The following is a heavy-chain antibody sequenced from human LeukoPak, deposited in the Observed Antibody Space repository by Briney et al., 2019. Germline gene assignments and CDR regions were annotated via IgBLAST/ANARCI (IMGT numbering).Heavy chain of an antibody. CDR1: GFTFSSYG. CDR3: AKDGEYLYCSSTSCYDPQTPFDY. J-gene: IGHJ4*02. Sequence: GGSLRLSCAASGFTFSSYGMHWVRQAPGKGLEGVGFIRYDGSNKYYADSVKGRFTISRDNSKNTLYLQMNSLRAEDTAVYYCAKDGEYLYCSSTSCYDPQTPFDYWGQGTLVTVSS. D-gene: IGHD2-2*01. CDR2: IRYDGSNK. V-gene: IGHV3-30*02.